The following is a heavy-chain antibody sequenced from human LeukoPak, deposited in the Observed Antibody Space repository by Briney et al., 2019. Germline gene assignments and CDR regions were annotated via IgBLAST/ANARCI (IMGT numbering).Heavy chain of an antibody. V-gene: IGHV3-23*01. CDR1: EFTFSSYV. Sequence: GGTLRLSCTASEFTFSSYVMSWVRQAPGKGLEWVSAISGSGGSTYYADSVKGRFTISRDSSKNTLYLQMNSLRAEDTAVYYCAKFDAEYTGSYSYYYYMDVWGKGTTVTVSS. CDR3: AKFDAEYTGSYSYYYYMDV. D-gene: IGHD1-26*01. J-gene: IGHJ6*03. CDR2: ISGSGGST.